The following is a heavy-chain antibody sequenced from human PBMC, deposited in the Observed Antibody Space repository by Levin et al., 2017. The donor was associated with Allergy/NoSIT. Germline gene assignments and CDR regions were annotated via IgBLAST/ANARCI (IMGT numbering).Heavy chain of an antibody. CDR3: AKKQGGTTGFSFDV. CDR2: ITGGGFNT. J-gene: IGHJ3*01. D-gene: IGHD1-14*01. Sequence: GESLKISCDASGFTLSEYAMSWVRQAPGKGLEWVSVITGGGFNTYHGDSVKGRFTVSRDNSKNTLYLELNSLRAEDTAVYYCAKKQGGTTGFSFDVWGQGTMVTVSS. V-gene: IGHV3-23*01. CDR1: GFTLSEYA.